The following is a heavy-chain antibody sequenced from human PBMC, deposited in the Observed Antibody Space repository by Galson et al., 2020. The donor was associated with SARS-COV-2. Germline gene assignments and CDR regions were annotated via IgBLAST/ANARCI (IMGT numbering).Heavy chain of an antibody. CDR2: INSSGST. CDR3: ARESRWDLYFDH. Sequence: SQTLSLTCAVYGGSFSGYYWSWIRQPPGKGLEWIGEINSSGSTNYNPSLKSRVTISVDTSKNHFSLKVSSVTAADTAVYYCARESRWDLYFDHWGQGTLVTVSS. J-gene: IGHJ4*02. CDR1: GGSFSGYY. D-gene: IGHD1-26*01. V-gene: IGHV4-34*01.